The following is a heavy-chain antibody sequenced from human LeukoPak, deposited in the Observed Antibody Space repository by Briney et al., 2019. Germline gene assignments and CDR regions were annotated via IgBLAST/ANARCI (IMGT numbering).Heavy chain of an antibody. CDR2: IYYSGST. V-gene: IGHV4-59*08. D-gene: IGHD1-26*01. CDR3: AHGGHHPWDLFQQ. Sequence: GSLRLSCAASGFTFSIYSMNWVRQAPGKGLEWIGYIYYSGSTNYNPSLKSRVTISVDTSKNQFSLKLSSVTAADTAVYYCAHGGHHPWDLFQQWGQGTLVTVSS. J-gene: IGHJ1*01. CDR1: GFTFSIYS.